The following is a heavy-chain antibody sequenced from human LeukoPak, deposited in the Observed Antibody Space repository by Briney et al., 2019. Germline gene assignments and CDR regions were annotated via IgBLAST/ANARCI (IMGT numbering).Heavy chain of an antibody. CDR2: INPSGGST. CDR3: ARDNVDIVATIHFYFDY. Sequence: ASVKVSCKASGYTFTSYYMHWVRQAPGQGLEWMGIINPSGGSTSYAQKFQGRVTMTRDTSTSTVYMELSSLRYEDTAVYYCARDNVDIVATIHFYFDYWGQGTLVTVSS. J-gene: IGHJ4*02. D-gene: IGHD5-12*01. V-gene: IGHV1-46*01. CDR1: GYTFTSYY.